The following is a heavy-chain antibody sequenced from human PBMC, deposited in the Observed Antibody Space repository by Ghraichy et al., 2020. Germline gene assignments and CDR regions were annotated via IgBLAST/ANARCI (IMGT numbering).Heavy chain of an antibody. CDR2: IIPIFGTA. CDR3: ATYYDSSGYSQYYFDY. V-gene: IGHV1-69*06. CDR1: GGTFSSYA. Sequence: SVKVSCKASGGTFSSYAISWVRQAPGQGLAWMGGIIPIFGTANYAQKFQGRVTITADKSTSTTYMELSSLRSEDTAVYYCATYYDSSGYSQYYFDYWGQGTLVAVSS. D-gene: IGHD3-22*01. J-gene: IGHJ4*02.